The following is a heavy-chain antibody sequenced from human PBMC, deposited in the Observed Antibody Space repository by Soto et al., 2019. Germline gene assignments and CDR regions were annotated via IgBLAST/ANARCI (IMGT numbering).Heavy chain of an antibody. Sequence: SETLSLTCAVYGGSFSGYYWSWIRQPPGKGLEWIGEINHSGSTNYNPSLKSRVTISVDTSKNQFSLKLSSVTAADTAVYYCATLLGGVVVPARGMDVWGQGTTVTVSS. CDR2: INHSGST. J-gene: IGHJ6*02. V-gene: IGHV4-34*01. CDR1: GGSFSGYY. CDR3: ATLLGGVVVPARGMDV. D-gene: IGHD2-2*01.